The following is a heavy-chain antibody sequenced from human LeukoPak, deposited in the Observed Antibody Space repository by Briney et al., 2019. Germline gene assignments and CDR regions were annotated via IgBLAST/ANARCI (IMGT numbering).Heavy chain of an antibody. CDR2: ISGSGGST. J-gene: IGHJ4*02. CDR3: ARINYDYVWGSYRTPTY. D-gene: IGHD3-16*02. Sequence: GGSLRLSCAASGFTFSSYGMSWVRQAPGKGLEWVSAISGSGGSTYYADSVKGRFTISRDNSKNTLYLQMNSLRAEDTAVYYCARINYDYVWGSYRTPTYWGQGTLVTVSS. V-gene: IGHV3-23*01. CDR1: GFTFSSYG.